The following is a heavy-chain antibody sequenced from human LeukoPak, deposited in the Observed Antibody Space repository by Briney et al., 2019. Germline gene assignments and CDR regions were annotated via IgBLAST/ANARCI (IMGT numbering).Heavy chain of an antibody. D-gene: IGHD3-10*01. J-gene: IGHJ4*02. CDR3: ARRGGRNGWGDFDY. Sequence: GGSLRLSCAASGFSFNNHAMNWVRQAPGKGLEWVSTISVSGDSTFYADSVQGRFTISRDTSRSSLSLHMNSLSAEDTAVYFCARRGGRNGWGDFDYWGQGTLVTVSS. CDR2: ISVSGDST. CDR1: GFSFNNHA. V-gene: IGHV3-23*01.